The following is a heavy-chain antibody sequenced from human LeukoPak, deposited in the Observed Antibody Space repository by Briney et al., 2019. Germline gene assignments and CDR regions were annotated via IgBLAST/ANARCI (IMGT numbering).Heavy chain of an antibody. Sequence: SETLSLTCAVYGGSFSGYYWSWIRQPPGKGLEWIGEINHSGSTNYNPSLKSRVTISVDTSKNQFSLKLSSVTAADTAVYYCASRTGYSSSWYRTHWFDPWGQGTLVTVSS. V-gene: IGHV4-34*01. CDR3: ASRTGYSSSWYRTHWFDP. J-gene: IGHJ5*02. CDR1: GGSFSGYY. D-gene: IGHD6-13*01. CDR2: INHSGST.